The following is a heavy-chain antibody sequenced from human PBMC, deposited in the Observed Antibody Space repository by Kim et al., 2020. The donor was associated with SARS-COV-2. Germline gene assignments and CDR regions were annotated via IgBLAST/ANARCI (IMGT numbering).Heavy chain of an antibody. D-gene: IGHD3-16*01. CDR2: INAGNGNT. Sequence: ASVKVSCKASGYTFTSYAMHWVRQAPGQRLEWMGWINAGNGNTKYSQKFQGRVTITRDTSASTAYMELSSLRSEDTAVYYCARRGGFTVDYYYGMDVWGQGTTVTVSS. V-gene: IGHV1-3*01. J-gene: IGHJ6*02. CDR1: GYTFTSYA. CDR3: ARRGGFTVDYYYGMDV.